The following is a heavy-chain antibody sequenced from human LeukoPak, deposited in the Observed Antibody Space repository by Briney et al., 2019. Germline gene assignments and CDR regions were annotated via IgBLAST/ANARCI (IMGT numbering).Heavy chain of an antibody. Sequence: GGSLRLSCAASGFTFSSFDMHWVRQPTGQGLEWVSTIGTASDTYYPGSVEGRLTLSRDNAKNSLYLQMNSLTAGDTAVYYCARGPPRGKYYYMDVWGKGTTVTVSS. V-gene: IGHV3-13*01. D-gene: IGHD1-1*01. J-gene: IGHJ6*03. CDR1: GFTFSSFD. CDR2: IGTASDT. CDR3: ARGPPRGKYYYMDV.